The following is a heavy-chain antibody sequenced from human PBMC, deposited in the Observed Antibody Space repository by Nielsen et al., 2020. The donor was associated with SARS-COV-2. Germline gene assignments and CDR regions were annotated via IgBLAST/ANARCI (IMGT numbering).Heavy chain of an antibody. CDR2: IDSSGNT. CDR3: ARLPHGYTYGRYYYHGLDV. D-gene: IGHD5-18*01. CDR1: GFPFTNAW. V-gene: IGHV3-13*04. Sequence: GESLKISCAASGFPFTNAWMIWVRQAAGKGLEWVSSIDSSGNTYYADSVKGRFTISRENAKNSFFLQMNSLRAEDTAVYYCARLPHGYTYGRYYYHGLDVWGQGTTVTVSS. J-gene: IGHJ6*02.